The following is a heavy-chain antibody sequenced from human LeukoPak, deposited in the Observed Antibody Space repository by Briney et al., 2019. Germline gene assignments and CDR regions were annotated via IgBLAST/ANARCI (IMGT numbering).Heavy chain of an antibody. V-gene: IGHV4-59*01. Sequence: SETLSLTCTASSDSFNTYYERWLRQPPGKGLEWIGYIYYSGSTDYNPSLKSRVTMSLDTSKNQFSLNLNSVTASDSVVYYCTIALRAVLLVLWGRGTLVTVSS. J-gene: IGHJ1*01. CDR1: SDSFNTYY. D-gene: IGHD2/OR15-2a*01. CDR3: TIALRAVLLVL. CDR2: IYYSGST.